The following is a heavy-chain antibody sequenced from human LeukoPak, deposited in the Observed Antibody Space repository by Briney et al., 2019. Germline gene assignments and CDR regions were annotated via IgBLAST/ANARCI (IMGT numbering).Heavy chain of an antibody. Sequence: SETLSLTCTVSGGSISSYYWSWLRQPPGKGLEWIGYIHYSGSTNYNPSLKSRVTISVDTSKNQFSLKLNSVTAADTAVYYCARVSGYDWESFYDYWGQGTLVTVSS. CDR1: GGSISSYY. CDR2: IHYSGST. CDR3: ARVSGYDWESFYDY. V-gene: IGHV4-59*01. D-gene: IGHD5-12*01. J-gene: IGHJ4*02.